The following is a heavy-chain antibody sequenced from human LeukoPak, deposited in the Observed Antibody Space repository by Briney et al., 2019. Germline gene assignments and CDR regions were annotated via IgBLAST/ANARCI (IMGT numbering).Heavy chain of an antibody. D-gene: IGHD2-2*01. J-gene: IGHJ6*02. CDR1: GFTFGSYG. Sequence: GGSLRLSCAASGFTFGSYGMHWVRQAPGKGLEWVAVISYDGSNKYYADSVKGRFTISRDNSKNTLYLQMNSLRAEDTAVYYCANTGPSAAINYYNYYGMDVWGQGTTATVSS. CDR2: ISYDGSNK. CDR3: ANTGPSAAINYYNYYGMDV. V-gene: IGHV3-30*18.